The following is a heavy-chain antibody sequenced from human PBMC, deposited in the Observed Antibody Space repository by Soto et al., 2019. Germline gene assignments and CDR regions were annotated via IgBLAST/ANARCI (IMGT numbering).Heavy chain of an antibody. Sequence: QVQLQQWGAGLLKPSETLSLTCAVYGGSFSGYYWSWIRQPPGKGLEWIGEINHSGSTNYNPSLKSQVTISVDTSKNQFSLKLSSVTAADTAVYYCARGRDTSSCFDYWGQGTLVTVSS. CDR3: ARGRDTSSCFDY. CDR2: INHSGST. V-gene: IGHV4-34*01. CDR1: GGSFSGYY. J-gene: IGHJ4*02.